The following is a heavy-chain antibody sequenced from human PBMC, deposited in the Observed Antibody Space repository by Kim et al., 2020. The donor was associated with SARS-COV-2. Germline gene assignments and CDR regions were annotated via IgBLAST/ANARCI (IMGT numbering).Heavy chain of an antibody. CDR3: AREGSSSWYSHYYYGMDV. D-gene: IGHD6-13*01. CDR1: GFTFSSYG. V-gene: IGHV3-33*01. CDR2: IWYDGSNK. J-gene: IGHJ6*02. Sequence: GGSLRLSCAASGFTFSSYGMHWVRQAPGKGLEWVAVIWYDGSNKYYADSVKGRFTISRDNSKNTLYLQMNSLRAEDTAVYYCAREGSSSWYSHYYYGMDVWGQGTTVTVSS.